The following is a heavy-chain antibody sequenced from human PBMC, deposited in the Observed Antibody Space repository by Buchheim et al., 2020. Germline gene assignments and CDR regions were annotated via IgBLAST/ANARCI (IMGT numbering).Heavy chain of an antibody. Sequence: QVRLQESGPGLVKPSGTLSLTCFVSGDSISSIYWWTWVRQAPGKGLEWIGEIYPSGTTNYNPSLKGRVTISMDQATNRFSLNLKSMTAADTAVYYCATRGEDDIPWGRG. CDR1: GDSISSIYW. CDR3: ATRGEDDIP. D-gene: IGHD2-15*01. V-gene: IGHV4-4*02. CDR2: IYPSGTT. J-gene: IGHJ2*01.